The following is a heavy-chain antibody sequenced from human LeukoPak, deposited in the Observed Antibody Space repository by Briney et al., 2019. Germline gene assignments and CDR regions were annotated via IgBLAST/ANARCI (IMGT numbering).Heavy chain of an antibody. V-gene: IGHV4-61*01. J-gene: IGHJ4*02. CDR3: ARAGYSYGIDY. CDR2: IYYSGST. Sequence: TSETLSLTCTVSGYSISSGYFWGWIRQPPGKGLEWIGYIYYSGSTNYNPSLKSRVTISVDTSKNQFSLKLSSVTAADTAVYYCARAGYSYGIDYWGQGTLVTVSS. D-gene: IGHD5-18*01. CDR1: GYSISSGYF.